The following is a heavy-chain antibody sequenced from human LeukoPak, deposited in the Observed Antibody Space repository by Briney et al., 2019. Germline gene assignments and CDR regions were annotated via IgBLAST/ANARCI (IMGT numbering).Heavy chain of an antibody. D-gene: IGHD6-13*01. Sequence: SETLSLTCTVSGGSISSGDYYWGWIRQPPGKGLEWIGSIYYSGSTYYNPSLKSRVTISVDTSKNQFSLKLSSVTAADTAVYYCARGGIAEDYWGQGTLVTVSS. CDR3: ARGGIAEDY. CDR2: IYYSGST. V-gene: IGHV4-39*01. CDR1: GGSISSGDYY. J-gene: IGHJ4*02.